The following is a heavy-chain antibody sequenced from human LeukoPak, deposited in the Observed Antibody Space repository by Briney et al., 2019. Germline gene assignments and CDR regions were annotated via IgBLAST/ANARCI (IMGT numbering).Heavy chain of an antibody. D-gene: IGHD6-13*01. CDR2: IRSKPNSYAT. V-gene: IGHV3-73*01. J-gene: IGHJ3*02. Sequence: GGSLRLSCAASGFTFSSYGMHWVRQASGKGLEWVGRIRSKPNSYATAYDAAVKGRFTISRDDSKNTAYLQMNSLKTEDTAVYYCTSIAGRGGAFDIWGQGTMVTVSS. CDR1: GFTFSSYG. CDR3: TSIAGRGGAFDI.